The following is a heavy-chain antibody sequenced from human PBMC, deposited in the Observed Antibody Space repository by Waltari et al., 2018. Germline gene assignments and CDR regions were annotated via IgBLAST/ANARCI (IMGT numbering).Heavy chain of an antibody. CDR1: GFTFSSYG. CDR2: IWYDGSNK. CDR3: AKDPHHRIAVAGMGDAFDI. Sequence: QVQLVESGGGVVQPGRSLRLSCAASGFTFSSYGMHWVRQAPGKGLEWVAVIWYDGSNKYYADSVKGRFTISRDNSKNTLYLQMNSLRAEDTAVYYCAKDPHHRIAVAGMGDAFDIWGQGTMVTVSS. D-gene: IGHD6-19*01. V-gene: IGHV3-33*06. J-gene: IGHJ3*02.